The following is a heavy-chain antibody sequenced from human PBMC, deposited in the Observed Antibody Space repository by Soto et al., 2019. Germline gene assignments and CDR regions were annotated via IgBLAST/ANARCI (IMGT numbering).Heavy chain of an antibody. D-gene: IGHD6-6*01. J-gene: IGHJ6*03. V-gene: IGHV3-15*01. Sequence: EVQLVESGGGLVKPGGSLRLSCAASGFTFSNAWMSWVRQAPGKGLEWVGRIKSKTDGGTTDYAEPVKGRFTISRDDSKNTLYLQMNSLKTEDTAVYYCTTELAGSSSAHYYYYMDVWGKGTTVTVFS. CDR2: IKSKTDGGTT. CDR3: TTELAGSSSAHYYYYMDV. CDR1: GFTFSNAW.